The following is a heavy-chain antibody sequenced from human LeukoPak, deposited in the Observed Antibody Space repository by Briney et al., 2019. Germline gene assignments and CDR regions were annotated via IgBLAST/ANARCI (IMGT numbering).Heavy chain of an antibody. V-gene: IGHV4-38-2*02. CDR2: IYHSGST. CDR1: GYSISSGYY. J-gene: IGHJ6*03. Sequence: PSETLSLTCTVSGYSISSGYYWGWIRQPPGKGLEWIGSIYHSGSTYYYPSLKSRVTISVDTSKNQFSLKLTSVTAADTAVYYCTRGSIAYYYMDVWGKGTTVTISS. CDR3: TRGSIAYYYMDV. D-gene: IGHD3-22*01.